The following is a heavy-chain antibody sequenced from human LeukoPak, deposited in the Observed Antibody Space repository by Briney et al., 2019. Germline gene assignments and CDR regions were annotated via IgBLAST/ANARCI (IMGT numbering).Heavy chain of an antibody. CDR1: GGTFSSYA. CDR3: ATSRARSSGRTYYYYYYMDV. J-gene: IGHJ6*03. Sequence: SVKVSCKASGGTFSSYAISWVRQAPGQGLEWMGRIIPILGTANYAQKFQGRVTITADESTSTAYMELSSLRSEDTAVYYCATSRARSSGRTYYYYYYMDVWGKGTTVTVSS. V-gene: IGHV1-69*11. D-gene: IGHD6-6*01. CDR2: IIPILGTA.